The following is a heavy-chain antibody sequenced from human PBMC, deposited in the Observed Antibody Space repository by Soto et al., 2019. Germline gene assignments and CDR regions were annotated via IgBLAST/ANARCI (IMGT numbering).Heavy chain of an antibody. D-gene: IGHD4-4*01. CDR3: ARDRTTVYYYYYGMDV. V-gene: IGHV3-30-3*01. CDR2: ISYDGSNK. Sequence: GGSLRLSCAASGFTFSSYAMHWVRQAPGKGLEWVAVISYDGSNKYYADSVKGRFTISRDNSKNTLYLQMNSLRAEDTAVYYCARDRTTVYYYYYGMDVWGQGTTVTVSS. CDR1: GFTFSSYA. J-gene: IGHJ6*02.